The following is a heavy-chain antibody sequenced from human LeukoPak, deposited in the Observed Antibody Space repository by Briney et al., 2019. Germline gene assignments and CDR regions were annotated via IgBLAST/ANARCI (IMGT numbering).Heavy chain of an antibody. D-gene: IGHD3-10*01. CDR2: IYTSGST. J-gene: IGHJ3*02. Sequence: SETLSLTCTVSGGSISSYYWSWIRQPAGKGLEWIGRIYTSGSTYYNPSLKSRVTISVDTSKNQFSLKLSSVTAADTAVYYCARDRIYGSGSYYAFDIWGQGTMVTVSS. V-gene: IGHV4-4*07. CDR3: ARDRIYGSGSYYAFDI. CDR1: GGSISSYY.